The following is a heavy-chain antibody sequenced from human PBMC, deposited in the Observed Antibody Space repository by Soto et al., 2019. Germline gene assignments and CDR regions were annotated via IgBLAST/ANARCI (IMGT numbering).Heavy chain of an antibody. Sequence: EVQLVESGGGLIQPGGSLRLSCAASGFTVSSDYMSWVRQAPGKGLEWVSVIYTGGSTYYADSVKGRFTFSRDNSNNTLYLQMNSLRAEDTAVSYCARADGGNPELFDHWGQATLVTVSS. D-gene: IGHD2-15*01. J-gene: IGHJ5*02. CDR1: GFTVSSDY. CDR3: ARADGGNPELFDH. V-gene: IGHV3-53*01. CDR2: IYTGGST.